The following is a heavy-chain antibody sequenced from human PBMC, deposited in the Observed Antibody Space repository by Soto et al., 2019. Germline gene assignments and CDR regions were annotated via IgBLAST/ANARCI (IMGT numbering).Heavy chain of an antibody. CDR1: GGTFSSYA. D-gene: IGHD3-22*01. Sequence: SVKVSCKASGGTFSSYAISWVRQAPRQGLKWMGGIIPIFGTANYAQKFQGRVTITADKSTSTAYMELSSLRSEDTAVYYCARPNDSSGYHDAFDIWGQGTMVTVSS. J-gene: IGHJ3*02. CDR3: ARPNDSSGYHDAFDI. CDR2: IIPIFGTA. V-gene: IGHV1-69*06.